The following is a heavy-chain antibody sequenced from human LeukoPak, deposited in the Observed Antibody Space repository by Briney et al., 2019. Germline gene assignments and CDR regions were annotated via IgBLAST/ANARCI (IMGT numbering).Heavy chain of an antibody. CDR1: GFTFSSYA. D-gene: IGHD3-22*01. J-gene: IGHJ4*02. Sequence: TGGSLRLSCAASGFTFSSYAMSWVRQAPGKGLEWVSGISGSGGSTYYADSVKGRFTISRDNSKNTLYLQMNSLRAEDTAVYYCARDPTLIVVVTNFDYWGQGTLVTVSS. CDR3: ARDPTLIVVVTNFDY. V-gene: IGHV3-23*01. CDR2: ISGSGGST.